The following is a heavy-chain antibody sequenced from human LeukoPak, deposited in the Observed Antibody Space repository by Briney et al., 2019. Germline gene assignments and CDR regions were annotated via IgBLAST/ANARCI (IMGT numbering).Heavy chain of an antibody. CDR2: VSRFGGTT. Sequence: GGSLRLSCAASGFTFDCYAMSWVRQAPGKGLEWVSAVSRFGGTTYYADSAKGRFTISRDNSNNTVYLQMNSLRVGDTALYYFVKHVGSRWSNNRFDPWGQGTLVTVS. D-gene: IGHD6-13*01. CDR1: GFTFDCYA. J-gene: IGHJ5*02. CDR3: VKHVGSRWSNNRFDP. V-gene: IGHV3-23*01.